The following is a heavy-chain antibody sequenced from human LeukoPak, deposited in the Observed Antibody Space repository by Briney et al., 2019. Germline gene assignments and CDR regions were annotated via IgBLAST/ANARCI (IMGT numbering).Heavy chain of an antibody. CDR1: GGSINTYY. J-gene: IGHJ4*02. CDR2: IYYTGST. D-gene: IGHD3-22*01. CDR3: ARHSGSYDSRAYFNY. V-gene: IGHV4-59*08. Sequence: PSETLSLTCTVSGGSINTYYWSWTRQPPGKGLEWIGFIYYTGSTNYNPSLKSRVTVSVDTSKNQFSLKLSSVTAADTAVYYCARHSGSYDSRAYFNYWGQGTLVTVSS.